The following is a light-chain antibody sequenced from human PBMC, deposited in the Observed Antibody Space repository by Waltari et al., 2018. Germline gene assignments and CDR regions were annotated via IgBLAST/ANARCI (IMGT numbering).Light chain of an antibody. CDR3: QQSYDTPRT. J-gene: IGKJ1*01. V-gene: IGKV1-39*01. CDR1: QYISTY. CDR2: AAS. Sequence: DFQMTQSPSSLSASVGDRVTITCRASQYISTYLNWYQQKPGKGPKLLIYAASTLQSGVPSRFSGSGSGTDFTFTISSLQLEDFATYYCQQSYDTPRTFGQGTKVEGK.